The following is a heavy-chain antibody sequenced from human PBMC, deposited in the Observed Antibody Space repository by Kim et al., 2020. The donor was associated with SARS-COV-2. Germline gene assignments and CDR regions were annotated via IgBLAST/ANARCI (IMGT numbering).Heavy chain of an antibody. Sequence: ASVKVSCKASGYTFTSYGISWVRQAPGQGLEWMGWISAYNGNTNYAQKLQGRVTMTTDTSTSTAYMELRSLRSDDTAVYYCARDLSSSSYWGNYYYYYGMDVWGQGTTVTVSS. J-gene: IGHJ6*02. CDR3: ARDLSSSSYWGNYYYYYGMDV. CDR1: GYTFTSYG. CDR2: ISAYNGNT. V-gene: IGHV1-18*01. D-gene: IGHD6-13*01.